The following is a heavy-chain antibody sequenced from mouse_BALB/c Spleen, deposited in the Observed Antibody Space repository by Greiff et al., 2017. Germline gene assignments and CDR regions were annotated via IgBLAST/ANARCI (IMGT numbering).Heavy chain of an antibody. Sequence: EVKLQESGTVLARPGASVKMSCKASGYTFTSYWMHWVKQRPGQGLEWIGAIYPGNSDTSYNQKFKGKAKLTAVTSTSTAYMEISSLTNEDSAVYYCTRDKVRRPGAYYAMDYWGQGTSVTVSS. CDR1: GYTFTSYW. CDR3: TRDKVRRPGAYYAMDY. J-gene: IGHJ4*01. D-gene: IGHD2-14*01. CDR2: IYPGNSDT. V-gene: IGHV1-5*01.